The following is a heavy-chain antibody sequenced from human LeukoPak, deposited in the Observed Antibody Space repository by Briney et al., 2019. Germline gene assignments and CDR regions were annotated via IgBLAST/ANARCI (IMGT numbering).Heavy chain of an antibody. CDR1: GYTFTGYY. V-gene: IGHV1-2*06. CDR3: ARADLGYCSGGSCYWFDP. D-gene: IGHD2-15*01. Sequence: ASVKVSCKASGYTFTGYYMHWVRQAPGQGLEWMGRINPNSGGTNYAQKFQGRVTMTRNTSISTAYMELSSLRSEDTAVYYCARADLGYCSGGSCYWFDPWGQGALVTVSS. J-gene: IGHJ5*02. CDR2: INPNSGGT.